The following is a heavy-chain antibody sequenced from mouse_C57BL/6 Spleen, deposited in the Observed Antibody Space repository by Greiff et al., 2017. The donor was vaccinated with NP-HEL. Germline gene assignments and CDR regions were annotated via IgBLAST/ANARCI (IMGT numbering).Heavy chain of an antibody. CDR2: IDPSDSYT. CDR3: ARSAPYYYGSRGGFAY. D-gene: IGHD1-1*01. J-gene: IGHJ3*01. Sequence: QVQLQQPGAELVKPGASVKLSCKASGYTFTSYWMQWVKQRPGQGLEWIGEIDPSDSYTNYNQKFKGKATLTVDTSSSTAYMQLSSLTSEDSAVYYCARSAPYYYGSRGGFAYWGQGTLVTVSA. CDR1: GYTFTSYW. V-gene: IGHV1-50*01.